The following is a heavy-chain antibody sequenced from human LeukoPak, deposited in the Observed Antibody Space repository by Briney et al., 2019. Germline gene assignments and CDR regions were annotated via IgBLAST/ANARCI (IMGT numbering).Heavy chain of an antibody. CDR1: GYTFTSYD. CDR3: ATDCSGGSCYSGVNAFDI. V-gene: IGHV1-8*01. J-gene: IGHJ3*02. Sequence: ASVKVSCKGSGYTFTSYDIIWVRQATGQGLEWMGWMNPNSGNTGYAQKFQGRVTMTRNTSISTAYMELSSLRSEDTAVYYCATDCSGGSCYSGVNAFDIWGQGTMVTVSS. CDR2: MNPNSGNT. D-gene: IGHD2-15*01.